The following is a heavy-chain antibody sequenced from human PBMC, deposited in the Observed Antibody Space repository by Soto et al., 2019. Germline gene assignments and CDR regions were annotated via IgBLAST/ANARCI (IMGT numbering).Heavy chain of an antibody. D-gene: IGHD5-18*01. CDR3: AKTDGYEVEY. CDR1: GYRFVSYW. CDR2: IYPGDSDT. J-gene: IGHJ4*02. Sequence: PGESLKISCKGSGYRFVSYWSAWVRQMPGKGLEWMGSIYPGDSDTTYSPSIQGQVTISADKSSTTVYLQWNTLKASDTAMYYCAKTDGYEVEYWGQGTQVTVSS. V-gene: IGHV5-51*01.